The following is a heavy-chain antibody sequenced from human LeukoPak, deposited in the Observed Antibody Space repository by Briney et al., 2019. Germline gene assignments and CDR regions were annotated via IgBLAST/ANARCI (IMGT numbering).Heavy chain of an antibody. D-gene: IGHD3-10*01. CDR1: GGSFSGYY. V-gene: IGHV4-34*01. J-gene: IGHJ2*01. Sequence: SETLSLTCAVYGGSFSGYYWSWIRQPPGKGLEWIGEINHSGSTNYNPSLKSRVTISVDTSKNQFSLKLSSVTAADMAVYYCARGGRLVRYWYFDLWGRGTLVTVSS. CDR3: ARGGRLVRYWYFDL. CDR2: INHSGST.